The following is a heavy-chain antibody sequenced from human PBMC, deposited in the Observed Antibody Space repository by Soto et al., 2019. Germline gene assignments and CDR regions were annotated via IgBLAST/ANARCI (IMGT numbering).Heavy chain of an antibody. D-gene: IGHD2-21*02. V-gene: IGHV3-15*07. Sequence: PGGSLRLSCAASGFTFSSAWMNWVSQAPGKRLEWVGRIKSKTDGGTTDYAAPVKGRFTLSRDDSKNTLYLQMNSLKTEDTAVYYCTTDPIVVVTASYYYGMDVWGQGTTVTVSS. CDR3: TTDPIVVVTASYYYGMDV. J-gene: IGHJ6*02. CDR1: GFTFSSAW. CDR2: IKSKTDGGTT.